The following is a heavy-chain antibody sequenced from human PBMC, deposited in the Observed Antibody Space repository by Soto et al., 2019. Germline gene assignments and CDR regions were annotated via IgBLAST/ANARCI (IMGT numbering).Heavy chain of an antibody. V-gene: IGHV3-30-3*01. CDR3: VFSPWGWGVVVAAEYYFDY. D-gene: IGHD2-15*01. Sequence: QVQLVESGGGVVQPGRSLRLSCAASGFTFSSYAMHWVRQAPGKGLEWVAVISYDGSNKYYADSVKGRFTISRDNSKSKRYLEVYSLRAEDKAVYYCVFSPWGWGVVVAAEYYFDYWGQGSLVTVSS. CDR2: ISYDGSNK. J-gene: IGHJ4*02. CDR1: GFTFSSYA.